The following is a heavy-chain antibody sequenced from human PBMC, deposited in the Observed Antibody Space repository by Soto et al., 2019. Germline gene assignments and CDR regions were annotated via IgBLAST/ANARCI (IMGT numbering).Heavy chain of an antibody. V-gene: IGHV1-18*01. J-gene: IGHJ5*01. D-gene: IGHD3-10*01. Sequence: QVQLVQSGAEVKKPGASVKVSCKASGYTITSYGISWVRQAPGQGLEWMGWISAYNGNTNYAQKLQGRVTMTTDTSTSTAYMELWSLRSDATAVYYCARDPHAAMVRDPRWFDPWGQGTLVTVSS. CDR3: ARDPHAAMVRDPRWFDP. CDR2: ISAYNGNT. CDR1: GYTITSYG.